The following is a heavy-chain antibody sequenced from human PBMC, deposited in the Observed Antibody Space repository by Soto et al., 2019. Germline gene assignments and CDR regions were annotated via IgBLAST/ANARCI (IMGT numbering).Heavy chain of an antibody. CDR2: VYNSGST. J-gene: IGHJ4*02. CDR1: GGSISSNY. V-gene: IGHV4-59*01. D-gene: IGHD6-13*01. CDR3: ARYRREAVAGYTLDN. Sequence: PSETLSLTCTVSGGSISSNYWTWVRQPPGKGLEWIGYVYNSGSTNYNPSLKSRVTISEDTSKSQFSLKVNSMTAADTAVYYCARYRREAVAGYTLDNWGQGILVTVSS.